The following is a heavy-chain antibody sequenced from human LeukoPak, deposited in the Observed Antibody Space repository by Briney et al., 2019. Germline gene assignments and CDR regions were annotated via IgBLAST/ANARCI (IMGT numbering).Heavy chain of an antibody. CDR3: ARMSDSSAINYHDAFDI. D-gene: IGHD4-11*01. V-gene: IGHV3-11*01. J-gene: IGHJ3*02. CDR1: GFTVSSNY. CDR2: ISSSGSTI. Sequence: GGSLRLSCAASGFTVSSNYMSWIRQAPGKGLEWVSYISSSGSTIYYADSVKGRFTISRDNAKNSLYLQMNSLRAEDTAVYYCARMSDSSAINYHDAFDIWGQGTMVTVSS.